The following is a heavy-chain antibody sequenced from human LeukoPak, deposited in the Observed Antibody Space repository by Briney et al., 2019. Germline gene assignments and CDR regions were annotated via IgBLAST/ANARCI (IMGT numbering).Heavy chain of an antibody. D-gene: IGHD3-10*01. V-gene: IGHV3-23*01. CDR1: GNYW. Sequence: GGSLRLSCAASGNYWMHWVRQAPGKGLEWVSAIGGRDGSTYYADSVKGRFTISRDNSKNTLYVQMNSLRAEDTAVYYCAKGHYYGSGSLDYWGQGTLVTVSS. CDR2: IGGRDGST. J-gene: IGHJ4*02. CDR3: AKGHYYGSGSLDY.